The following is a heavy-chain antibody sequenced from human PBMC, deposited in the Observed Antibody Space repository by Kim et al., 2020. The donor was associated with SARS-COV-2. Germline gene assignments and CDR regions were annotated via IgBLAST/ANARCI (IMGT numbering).Heavy chain of an antibody. J-gene: IGHJ3*02. Sequence: TSYRPAIQSQVTISADESISTAYLQWSSLKASYTAMYYCAREQWLYSFDIWGQGTMVTVSS. CDR3: AREQWLYSFDI. V-gene: IGHV5-51*01. CDR2: T. D-gene: IGHD6-19*01.